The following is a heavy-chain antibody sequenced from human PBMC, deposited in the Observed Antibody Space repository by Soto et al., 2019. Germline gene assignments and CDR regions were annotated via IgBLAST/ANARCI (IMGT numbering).Heavy chain of an antibody. CDR3: ADGGEWSFNFVY. V-gene: IGHV3-23*01. D-gene: IGHD3-3*01. Sequence: PGGSLRLSCAASGFTFSTYAMSWVRQTPGKGLEWVSGISAGGDNTYYADSVRARLTISRDNSKNTLYLQMNNLRAEDTAVYYCADGGEWSFNFVYWGQGTLVTVSS. CDR2: ISAGGDNT. J-gene: IGHJ4*02. CDR1: GFTFSTYA.